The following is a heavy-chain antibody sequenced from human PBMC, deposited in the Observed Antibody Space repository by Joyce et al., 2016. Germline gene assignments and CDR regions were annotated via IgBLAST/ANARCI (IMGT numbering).Heavy chain of an antibody. CDR1: GFTFSDHF. V-gene: IGHV3-72*01. Sequence: EVQLVESGGGLVQPGGSLRLSCEGSGFTFSDHFIDWVRQAPGKGLEWVARSRNRADSTEYAASVKCRFTISRDDPKNTLYLQMNRLEIEDTAVYFCARSTWNSGFDYWGQGTLVTVSS. D-gene: IGHD1-1*01. J-gene: IGHJ4*02. CDR2: SRNRADST. CDR3: ARSTWNSGFDY.